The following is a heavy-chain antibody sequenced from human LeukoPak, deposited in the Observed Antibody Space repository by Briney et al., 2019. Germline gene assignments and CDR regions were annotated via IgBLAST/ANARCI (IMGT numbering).Heavy chain of an antibody. J-gene: IGHJ4*02. CDR1: GGSISSYY. CDR2: IYYSGST. CDR3: ARQLAYCGGDCYCDY. D-gene: IGHD2-21*02. V-gene: IGHV4-59*08. Sequence: SETLSLTCTVSGGSISSYYWSWIRQPPGQGLEWIGYIYYSGSTNYNPSLKSRVTISVDTSKNQFSLKLSSVTAADTAVYYCARQLAYCGGDCYCDYWGQGTLVTVSS.